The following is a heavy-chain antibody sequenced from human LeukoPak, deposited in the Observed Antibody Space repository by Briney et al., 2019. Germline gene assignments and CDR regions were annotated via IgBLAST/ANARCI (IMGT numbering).Heavy chain of an antibody. V-gene: IGHV3-23*01. J-gene: IGHJ4*02. Sequence: GGSLRLSCAASGFTFSSYAMSWVRQAPGKGLEWVSAISGSGGSTYYADSVKGRFTISRDNSKNTLYLQLSSLRAEDTAVYYCAKSTGYSTTGRDFDSGGRGTLVTVSS. CDR2: ISGSGGST. CDR3: AKSTGYSTTGRDFDS. CDR1: GFTFSSYA. D-gene: IGHD6-13*01.